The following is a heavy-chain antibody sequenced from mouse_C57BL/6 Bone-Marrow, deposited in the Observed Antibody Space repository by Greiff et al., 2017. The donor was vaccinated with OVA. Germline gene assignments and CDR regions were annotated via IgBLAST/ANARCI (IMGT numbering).Heavy chain of an antibody. J-gene: IGHJ2*01. CDR3: ARSPYDYDGY. CDR1: GYSFTGYY. Sequence: EVQLQQSGPELVKPGASVKISCKASGYSFTGYYMNWVKQSPEKSLEWIGEINPSTGGTTYNQKFKAKATLTVDKSSSTAYMQLSSLTSEDSAVYYCARSPYDYDGYWGQGTTLTVSS. V-gene: IGHV1-42*01. CDR2: INPSTGGT. D-gene: IGHD2-4*01.